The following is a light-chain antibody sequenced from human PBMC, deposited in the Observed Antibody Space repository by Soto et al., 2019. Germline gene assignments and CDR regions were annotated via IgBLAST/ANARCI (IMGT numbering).Light chain of an antibody. CDR1: GRDIGAYNY. Sequence: QSVLTQPASVSGSPGQSITISRTGSGRDIGAYNYVSWYQQHPGKAPKLIIYEVKNRPSGVSNRFSASKSAFTASLTISGLQAEDEADYYCSSYTTSYFYVFGPGTKVTVL. J-gene: IGLJ1*01. CDR3: SSYTTSYFYV. CDR2: EVK. V-gene: IGLV2-14*01.